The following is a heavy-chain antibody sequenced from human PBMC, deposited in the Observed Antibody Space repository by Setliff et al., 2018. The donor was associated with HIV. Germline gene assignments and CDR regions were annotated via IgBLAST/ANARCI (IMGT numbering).Heavy chain of an antibody. CDR1: GYTFTSYG. Sequence: ASVKVSCKASGYTFTSYGISWVRQAPGQGLEWMGWISAYNGNANYAQKLQGRVTMTTDTSTSTAYMELRSPRSDDTAVYYCARDPEFTRAPDYWGQGTLVTVS. J-gene: IGHJ4*02. CDR3: ARDPEFTRAPDY. CDR2: ISAYNGNA. V-gene: IGHV1-18*01. D-gene: IGHD2-15*01.